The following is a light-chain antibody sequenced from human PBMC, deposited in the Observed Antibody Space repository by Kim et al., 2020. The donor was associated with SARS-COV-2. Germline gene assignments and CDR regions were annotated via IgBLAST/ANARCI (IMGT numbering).Light chain of an antibody. J-gene: IGLJ1*01. Sequence: LGQTVRITCQGDSLRSYFASWYQQRPGQAPVLVIFGKNNRPSGIPDRFSGSSSGNTASLTITGAQAEDEADYYCNSRDSSGNHLYVFGTGTKVTVL. CDR2: GKN. CDR1: SLRSYF. V-gene: IGLV3-19*01. CDR3: NSRDSSGNHLYV.